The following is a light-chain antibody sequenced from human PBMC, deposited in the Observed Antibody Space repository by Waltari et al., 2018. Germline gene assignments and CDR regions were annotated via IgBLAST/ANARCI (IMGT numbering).Light chain of an antibody. V-gene: IGLV2-14*03. J-gene: IGLJ1*01. CDR3: CTYTSSDTRV. CDR2: EVT. CDR1: GSNTGATQF. Sequence: QSALTQPAPVSGSPRQSFTLTCRGLGSNTGATQFLSWYQQQPGKAPKRMIYEVTYRPSGVSYRFSGSKSGNTASMTISGLQAEDEADYFCCTYTSSDTRVFGTGTKVTVL.